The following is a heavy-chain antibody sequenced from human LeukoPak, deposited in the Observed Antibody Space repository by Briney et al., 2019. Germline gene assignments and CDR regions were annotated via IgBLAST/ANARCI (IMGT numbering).Heavy chain of an antibody. J-gene: IGHJ4*02. D-gene: IGHD3-10*01. CDR1: GYTFTSYG. CDR2: ISAYNGNT. Sequence: ASVKVSCKASGYTFTSYGISRVRQAPGQGLEWMGWISAYNGNTNYAQKLQGRVTMTTDTSTSTAYMELRSLRSDDTAVYYCARDRFTMVRGVIITGGFGYWGQGTLVTVSS. V-gene: IGHV1-18*01. CDR3: ARDRFTMVRGVIITGGFGY.